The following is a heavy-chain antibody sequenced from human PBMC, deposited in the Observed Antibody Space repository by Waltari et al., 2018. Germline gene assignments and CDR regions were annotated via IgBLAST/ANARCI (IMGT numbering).Heavy chain of an antibody. J-gene: IGHJ6*02. D-gene: IGHD2-2*02. Sequence: QVQLVQSGAEVKKPGASVKVSCKASGYTFTGYYMHWVRQAPGQGLEWMGWINPNSGGTNYAQKFQGRVTMTRDTSISTAYMELSRLRSDDTAVYYCARDIVVVPAAIYYYCYYGMDVWGQGTTVTVSS. CDR3: ARDIVVVPAAIYYYCYYGMDV. CDR1: GYTFTGYY. V-gene: IGHV1-2*02. CDR2: INPNSGGT.